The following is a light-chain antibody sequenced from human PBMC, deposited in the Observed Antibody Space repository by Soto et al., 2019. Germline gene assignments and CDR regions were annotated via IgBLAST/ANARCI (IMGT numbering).Light chain of an antibody. CDR2: GAS. J-gene: IGKJ5*01. Sequence: EIVLTQSPGTLSLSPGERATLSCRASQSVSSSSLAWYQQKPGQAPRLLIYGASSRATDIPDRFSGSGSGTDFTLTISTLEPEDFAVYYCQQYRSSPSITFGQGTRLEIK. CDR1: QSVSSSS. V-gene: IGKV3-20*01. CDR3: QQYRSSPSIT.